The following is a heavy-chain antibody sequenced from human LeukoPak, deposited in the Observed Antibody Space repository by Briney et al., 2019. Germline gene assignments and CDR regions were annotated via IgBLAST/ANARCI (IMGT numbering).Heavy chain of an antibody. Sequence: PSETLSLTCTVSGGSISSYYWSWIRQPPGKGLEWIGYIYYSGSTNYNPSLKSRVTISVDTSKNQFSLKLSSVTAADTAVYYCAREVAAAGFYWLDPWGQGTLVTVSS. CDR2: IYYSGST. CDR3: AREVAAAGFYWLDP. V-gene: IGHV4-59*01. J-gene: IGHJ5*02. D-gene: IGHD6-13*01. CDR1: GGSISSYY.